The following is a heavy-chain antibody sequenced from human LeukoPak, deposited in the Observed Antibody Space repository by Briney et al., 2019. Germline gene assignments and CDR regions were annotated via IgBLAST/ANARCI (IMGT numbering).Heavy chain of an antibody. J-gene: IGHJ5*02. CDR3: ARDLLGGLGSGYWLDP. CDR1: GYTFTSYY. V-gene: IGHV1-46*01. D-gene: IGHD3-3*01. CDR2: INPTSGNT. Sequence: ASVKVSCKASGYTFTSYYMHWVRQAPGQGPEWMGIINPTSGNTDYAQKFQGRVTMTRDTSTTTVYMELSSLRSDDTAVYYCARDLLGGLGSGYWLDPWGLGTRVTVSS.